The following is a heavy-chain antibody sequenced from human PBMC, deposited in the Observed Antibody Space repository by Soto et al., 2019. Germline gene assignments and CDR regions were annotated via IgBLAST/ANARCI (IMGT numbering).Heavy chain of an antibody. CDR3: SEDVSCSGGSCYPNDWFDP. J-gene: IGHJ5*02. CDR2: VDDSGTT. CDR1: AGSMRNYY. V-gene: IGHV4-59*01. Sequence: QVQLQQSGPGLVKPSETLSLTCSVSAGSMRNYYWSWIRQPPGKGLEWIGNVDDSGTTKYNPSLMSRVTLSVYTSPNQFSRTLSSVIAADTAVYYWSEDVSCSGGSCYPNDWFDPWGQGTLVTVSS. D-gene: IGHD2-15*01.